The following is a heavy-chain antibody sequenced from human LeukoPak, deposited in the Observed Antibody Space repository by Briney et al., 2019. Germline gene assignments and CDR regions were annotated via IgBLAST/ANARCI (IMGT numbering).Heavy chain of an antibody. Sequence: GSLRLSCAASGFTFSSYAMSWVRQAPGKGLEWVSVISGSGDSTYYADSVKGRFTISRDNSKITLYLQMNSLRAEVTAVYYCAKAAMIVVVITTGIDYWGQGTLVTVSS. CDR1: GFTFSSYA. V-gene: IGHV3-23*01. CDR3: AKAAMIVVVITTGIDY. J-gene: IGHJ4*02. D-gene: IGHD3-22*01. CDR2: ISGSGDST.